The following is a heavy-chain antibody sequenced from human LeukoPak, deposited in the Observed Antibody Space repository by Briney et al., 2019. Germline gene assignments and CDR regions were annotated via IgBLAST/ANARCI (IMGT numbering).Heavy chain of an antibody. CDR3: ARGPYGGYERGWFDP. CDR2: ISWNSASL. D-gene: IGHD5-12*01. CDR1: GFKFNDHA. V-gene: IGHV3-9*01. J-gene: IGHJ5*02. Sequence: PGRSLRLSCAASGFKFNDHAMHWIRQVPGKGLEWVSGISWNSASLGYADSVKGRVTISRDNAKNSLYLQMNSLRLEDTALYYCARGPYGGYERGWFDPWGQGTLVTVSS.